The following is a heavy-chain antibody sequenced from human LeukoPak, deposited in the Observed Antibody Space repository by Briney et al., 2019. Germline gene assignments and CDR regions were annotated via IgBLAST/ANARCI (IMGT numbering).Heavy chain of an antibody. CDR3: ARDKFGGTDY. Sequence: GGSLRLSCAASGFTFSSSWMSWVRQAPGKGLEWVANIKPDGSEKYYVDAVKGRLTISRDNAKNSAYLQMKSLRAEDTAVYYCARDKFGGTDYWGQGTLVTVSS. D-gene: IGHD3-16*01. CDR2: IKPDGSEK. V-gene: IGHV3-7*01. J-gene: IGHJ4*02. CDR1: GFTFSSSW.